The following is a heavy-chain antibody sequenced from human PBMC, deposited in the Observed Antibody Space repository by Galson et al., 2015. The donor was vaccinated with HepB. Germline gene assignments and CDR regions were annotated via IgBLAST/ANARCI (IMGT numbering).Heavy chain of an antibody. Sequence: SETLSLTCTVSGGSISTDYWGWIRQPAGKGLEWIGRIYTSRSTNYNPSLKSRVTMSVDTSKNQFSLKLNSVSAADTAVYYCARDRGWLVDWGQGTLVTVSS. CDR3: ARDRGWLVD. D-gene: IGHD6-19*01. J-gene: IGHJ4*02. CDR2: IYTSRST. V-gene: IGHV4-4*07. CDR1: GGSISTDY.